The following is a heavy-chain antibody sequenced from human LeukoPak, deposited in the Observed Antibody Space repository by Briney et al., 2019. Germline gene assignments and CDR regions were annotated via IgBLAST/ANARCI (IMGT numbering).Heavy chain of an antibody. J-gene: IGHJ3*02. CDR2: FDPEDGET. D-gene: IGHD3-3*01. Sequence: ASVKVSCKVSGYTLTELSMHWVRQAPGKGLEWMGGFDPEDGETIYAQKFQGRVTMTEDTSTDTAYMELSSLRSDDTAVYYCARSITIFGVVRKDAFDIWGQGTMVTVSS. CDR3: ARSITIFGVVRKDAFDI. V-gene: IGHV1-24*01. CDR1: GYTLTELS.